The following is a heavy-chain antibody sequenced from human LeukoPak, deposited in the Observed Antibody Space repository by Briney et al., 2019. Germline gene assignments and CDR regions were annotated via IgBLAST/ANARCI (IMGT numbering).Heavy chain of an antibody. V-gene: IGHV4-39*07. CDR3: ARDRGVPRPYYFDR. D-gene: IGHD3-10*01. J-gene: IGHJ4*02. Sequence: SETLSLTCTVSGGSISSSSYYWGCIRQPPGKGLEWIGSIHYNGSTCYNSSLESRVIKSVDTSKNQFSLKLTSVTAADTAVYYCARDRGVPRPYYFDRWGQGTLVTVSS. CDR2: IHYNGST. CDR1: GGSISSSSYY.